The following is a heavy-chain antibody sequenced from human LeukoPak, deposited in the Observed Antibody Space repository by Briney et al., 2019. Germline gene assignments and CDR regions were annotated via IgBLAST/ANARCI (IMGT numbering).Heavy chain of an antibody. D-gene: IGHD3-22*01. CDR1: GFIFSDYA. Sequence: GGSLRLSCAASGFIFSDYAMHWVRQAPGKGLVWVSGINWNGGSTGYADSVKGRFTISRDNAKNSLYLQMNSLRAEDTALYYCARDMYYYDSSGYYSPIWDYWGQGTLVTVSS. J-gene: IGHJ4*02. V-gene: IGHV3-20*04. CDR2: INWNGGST. CDR3: ARDMYYYDSSGYYSPIWDY.